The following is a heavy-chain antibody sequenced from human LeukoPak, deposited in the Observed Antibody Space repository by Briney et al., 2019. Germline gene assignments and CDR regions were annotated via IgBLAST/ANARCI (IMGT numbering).Heavy chain of an antibody. CDR3: ARLVGSGWYREYYYYYYYMDV. V-gene: IGHV4-39*01. D-gene: IGHD6-19*01. CDR2: IYYSGST. Sequence: SETLSLTCTVSGGSVSSCSYDWGWIRPPPGKGLEWIGSIYYSGSTYYNPSFKSRVSISVDTSKNQFSLKLSSVTAADTAVYYCARLVGSGWYREYYYYYYYMDVWGKGTTVTISS. J-gene: IGHJ6*03. CDR1: GGSVSSCSYD.